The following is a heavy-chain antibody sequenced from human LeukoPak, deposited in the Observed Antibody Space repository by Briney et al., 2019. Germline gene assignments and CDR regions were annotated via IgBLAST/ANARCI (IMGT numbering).Heavy chain of an antibody. CDR1: EYTFTGYY. Sequence: ASVKVSCKASEYTFTGYYIHWVRQAPGQGLEWMGWIFPNSGDTNYAQKFQGRVTMTRDTSISTAYMELSRLRSDDTAVYYCASAIVVVTAIHDAFDIWGQGTMVTVSS. D-gene: IGHD2-21*02. CDR2: IFPNSGDT. J-gene: IGHJ3*02. CDR3: ASAIVVVTAIHDAFDI. V-gene: IGHV1-2*02.